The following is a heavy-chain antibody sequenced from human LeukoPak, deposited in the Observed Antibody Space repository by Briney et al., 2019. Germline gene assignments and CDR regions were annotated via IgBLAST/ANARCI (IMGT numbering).Heavy chain of an antibody. D-gene: IGHD1-14*01. CDR3: AGTASRRREQPLYY. V-gene: IGHV4-30-2*01. J-gene: IGHJ4*02. CDR1: GGSISSGGYY. Sequence: SETLSLTCTVSGGSISSGGYYWSWIRQPPGKGLEWIGYIYHSGSTYYNPSLKSRVTISVDRSKNQFSLKLSSVTAADTAVYFLAGTASRRREQPLYYLGQGTLVTVSS. CDR2: IYHSGST.